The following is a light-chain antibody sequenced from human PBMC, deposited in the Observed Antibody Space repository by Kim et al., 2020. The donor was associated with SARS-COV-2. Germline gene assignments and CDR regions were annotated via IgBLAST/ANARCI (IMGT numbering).Light chain of an antibody. CDR2: QDS. Sequence: SVSPGQTASITCSGDKLGDKYACWYQQKPGQSPVLVIYQDSKRPSGIPERFSGSNSGNTATLTISRTQAMDEADYYCQAWDSSIRVFGGGTQLTVL. CDR1: KLGDKY. V-gene: IGLV3-1*01. CDR3: QAWDSSIRV. J-gene: IGLJ3*02.